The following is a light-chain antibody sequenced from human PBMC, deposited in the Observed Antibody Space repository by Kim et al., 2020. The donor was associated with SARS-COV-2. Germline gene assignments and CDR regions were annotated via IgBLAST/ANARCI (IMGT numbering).Light chain of an antibody. J-gene: IGLJ2*01. V-gene: IGLV6-57*03. CDR1: SGSIASNY. CDR2: EDN. CDR3: QSYDSSNPVV. Sequence: KKVTSACARRSGSIASNYVQGYQQRPGSAPTTVIYEDNQRPSGVPDRFSGSIDSSSNSASLTISGLKTEDEADYYCQSYDSSNPVVFGGGTQLTVL.